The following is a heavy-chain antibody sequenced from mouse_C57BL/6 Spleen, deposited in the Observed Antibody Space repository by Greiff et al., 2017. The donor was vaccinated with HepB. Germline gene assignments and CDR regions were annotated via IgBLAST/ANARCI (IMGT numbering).Heavy chain of an antibody. J-gene: IGHJ3*01. D-gene: IGHD2-13*01. CDR2: ISSGSSTI. CDR1: GFTFSDYG. Sequence: EVKLLESGGGLVKPGGSLKLSCAASGFTFSDYGMHWVRQAPEKGLEWVAYISSGSSTIYYADTVKGRFTISRDNAKNTLFLQMTSLRSEDTAMYYCARERGDYSWFAYWGQGTLVTVSA. CDR3: ARERGDYSWFAY. V-gene: IGHV5-17*01.